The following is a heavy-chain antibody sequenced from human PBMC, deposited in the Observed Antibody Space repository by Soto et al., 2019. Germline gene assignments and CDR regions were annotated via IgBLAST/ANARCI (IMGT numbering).Heavy chain of an antibody. V-gene: IGHV3-7*03. J-gene: IGHJ6*02. CDR2: IKQDGSEK. CDR3: AREATIGAADGMDV. D-gene: IGHD1-1*01. Sequence: QPGGSLRLSCAASGFTFTSYWMSWVRQAPGKGLEWVANIKQDGSEKNFVDSVKGRFTISRDNAQNSLHLQMNSLSAEDTAVYYCAREATIGAADGMDVWGQGTTVTVSS. CDR1: GFTFTSYW.